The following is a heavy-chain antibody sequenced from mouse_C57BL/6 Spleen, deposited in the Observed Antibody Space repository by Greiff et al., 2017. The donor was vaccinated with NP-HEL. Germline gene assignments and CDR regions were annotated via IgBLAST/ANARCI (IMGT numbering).Heavy chain of an antibody. V-gene: IGHV1-26*01. D-gene: IGHD1-1*01. CDR3: ARSGGSSYVDYFDD. CDR2: INHNNGGT. J-gene: IGHJ2*01. Sequence: EVQLQQSGPELVKPGASVKISCKASGYTFTDYYMNWVKQSHGKSLEWIGDINHNNGGTSYIQTFKGQATLTVAKSSSTAYMELRSLTSEDSEVYYCARSGGSSYVDYFDDWGKGTTLTVSS. CDR1: GYTFTDYY.